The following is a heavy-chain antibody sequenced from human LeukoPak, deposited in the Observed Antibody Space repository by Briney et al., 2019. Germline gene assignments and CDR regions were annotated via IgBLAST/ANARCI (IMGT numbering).Heavy chain of an antibody. V-gene: IGHV4-59*10. CDR3: ARGLVAAAHDY. Sequence: SETLSLTCGVYGGSFSGYYWSWIRQPAGKGLEWIGRIYTSGSTNYNPSLKSRVTISVDTSKNQFSLKLSSVTAADTAVYYCARGLVAAAHDYWGQGTLVTVSS. CDR2: IYTSGST. D-gene: IGHD2-2*01. J-gene: IGHJ4*02. CDR1: GGSFSGYY.